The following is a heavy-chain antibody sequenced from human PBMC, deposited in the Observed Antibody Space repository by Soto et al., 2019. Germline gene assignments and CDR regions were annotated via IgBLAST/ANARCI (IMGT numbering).Heavy chain of an antibody. V-gene: IGHV4-31*03. Sequence: QVQLQESGPGLVKPSQTLSLTCSVSGGSISSGGNYWNYIRHHPGKGLEWIVDIYYSGSTYYNPSLKSRVTISVDTSKNQFSLKLSSVTAADTAVYYCARDPSIADFYGMDVWGQGTTVTVSS. J-gene: IGHJ6*02. D-gene: IGHD6-13*01. CDR2: IYYSGST. CDR3: ARDPSIADFYGMDV. CDR1: GGSISSGGNY.